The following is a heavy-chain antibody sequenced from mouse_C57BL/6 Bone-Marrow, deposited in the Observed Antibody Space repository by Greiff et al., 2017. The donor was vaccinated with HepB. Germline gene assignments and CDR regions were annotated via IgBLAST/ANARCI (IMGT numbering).Heavy chain of an antibody. V-gene: IGHV1-55*01. J-gene: IGHJ3*01. Sequence: QVQLQQPGAELVKPGASVKMSCKASGYTFTSYWITWVKQRPGQGLEWIGDFYPGSGSTNYNEKFKSKATLTVDTSSSTAYMELSCLTSEDSAVYYCEREENCSGYVAWFAYWGQGTLVTGSA. D-gene: IGHD3-2*02. CDR2: FYPGSGST. CDR3: EREENCSGYVAWFAY. CDR1: GYTFTSYW.